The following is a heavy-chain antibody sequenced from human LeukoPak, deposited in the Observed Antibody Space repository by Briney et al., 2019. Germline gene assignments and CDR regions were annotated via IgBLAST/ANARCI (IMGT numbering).Heavy chain of an antibody. CDR1: GFTFSDYY. CDR2: ISSSGSTI. J-gene: IGHJ6*02. V-gene: IGHV3-11*01. D-gene: IGHD6-19*01. CDR3: ASARGSSGPRHYYDGMDV. Sequence: GGSLRLSCAASGFTFSDYYMSWIRQAPGKGLEWVSYISSSGSTIYYADSVKGRFTISRDNAKNSLYLQMNSLRAEDTAVYYCASARGSSGPRHYYDGMDVWGQGTTVTVSS.